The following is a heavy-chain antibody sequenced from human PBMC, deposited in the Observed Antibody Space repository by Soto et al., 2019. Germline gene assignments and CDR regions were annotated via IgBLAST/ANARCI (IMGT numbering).Heavy chain of an antibody. CDR2: IKGDGGSA. CDR3: ARGAKGAYYVDV. J-gene: IGHJ6*03. Sequence: EVQLVESGGGLVQPGGSLRLSCAASGFTFSDFWLHWVRQAPEKGLVWVSRIKGDGGSANYADSVKGRFTIFRDNAKNTVDLQMDRLRAEDTAVYYCARGAKGAYYVDVWGKGTTVTVSS. D-gene: IGHD2-21*01. CDR1: GFTFSDFW. V-gene: IGHV3-74*01.